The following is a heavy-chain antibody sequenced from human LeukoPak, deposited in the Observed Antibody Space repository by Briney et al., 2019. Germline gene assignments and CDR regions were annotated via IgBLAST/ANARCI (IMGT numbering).Heavy chain of an antibody. J-gene: IGHJ6*03. CDR3: AKDQYSSSWYSYYYYYMDV. CDR2: ISGSGGST. CDR1: GFTFSSYA. Sequence: GGSLRLSCAASGFTFSSYAMSWVRQAPGKGLEWVSAISGSGGSTYYADSVKGRFIISRDNPKNTLYLQMNSQRAEDTAIYYCAKDQYSSSWYSYYYYYMDVWGKGTTVTISS. V-gene: IGHV3-23*01. D-gene: IGHD6-13*01.